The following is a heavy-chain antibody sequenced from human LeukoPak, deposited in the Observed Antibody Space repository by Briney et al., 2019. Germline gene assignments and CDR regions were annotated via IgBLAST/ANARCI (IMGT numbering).Heavy chain of an antibody. V-gene: IGHV1-69*13. Sequence: SVKVSCKAPRDIFSSYTLTWVRQAPGQGLEWMVGIIPAFGTPHYAQKFRGRLTMTLDESTSTAYMELSSLRSEDTAVYYCAMDPPDMVRGVIRKNPPDYWGQGTLVTVSS. CDR2: IIPAFGTP. J-gene: IGHJ4*02. CDR1: RDIFSSYT. D-gene: IGHD3-10*01. CDR3: AMDPPDMVRGVIRKNPPDY.